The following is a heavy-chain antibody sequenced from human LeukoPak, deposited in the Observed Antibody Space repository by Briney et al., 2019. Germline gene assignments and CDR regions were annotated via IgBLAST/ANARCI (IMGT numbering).Heavy chain of an antibody. CDR2: IKQDRSEK. J-gene: IGHJ4*02. D-gene: IGHD2-15*01. V-gene: IGHV3-7*03. Sequence: GGSLRLSCAASGFTFSNFWMNWVRQAPGKGLEWVANIKQDRSEKYYVDSVKGRFTISRDNAKNSLYLQMNSLRAEDTAVYYCAGGGGWSIDNWGQGTLVTVSS. CDR3: AGGGGWSIDN. CDR1: GFTFSNFW.